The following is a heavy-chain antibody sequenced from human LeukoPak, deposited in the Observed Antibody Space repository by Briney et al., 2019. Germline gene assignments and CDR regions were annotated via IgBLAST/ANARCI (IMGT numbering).Heavy chain of an antibody. J-gene: IGHJ4*02. CDR3: ARLHYDSSGYQSFDY. CDR1: GGSFSGYY. CDR2: INHSGST. V-gene: IGHV4-34*01. D-gene: IGHD3-22*01. Sequence: PSETLSLTCAVYGGSFSGYYWSWIRQPPGKGLEWIGEINHSGSTNYNPSLKSRVTISVDRSKNQFSLKLSSVTAADTAVYYCARLHYDSSGYQSFDYWGQGTLVTVSS.